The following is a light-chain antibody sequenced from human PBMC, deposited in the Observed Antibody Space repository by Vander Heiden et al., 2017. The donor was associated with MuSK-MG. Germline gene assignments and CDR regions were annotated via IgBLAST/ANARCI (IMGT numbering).Light chain of an antibody. V-gene: IGKV1-39*01. J-gene: IGKJ4*01. CDR2: AAS. CDR1: QSISSY. Sequence: IQMTQSPSSLSASVGDRVTITCRASQSISSYLNWYQQKPGKAPKLLIYAASSLQSGAPSRFSGRGSGTDFALTMSSLQPEDFATYYCQQSYSTLALTFGGQSNVQ. CDR3: QQSYSTLALT.